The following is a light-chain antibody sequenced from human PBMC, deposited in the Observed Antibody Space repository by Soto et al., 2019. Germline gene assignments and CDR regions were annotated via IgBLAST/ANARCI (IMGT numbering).Light chain of an antibody. J-gene: IGKJ1*01. CDR3: QQYGSSPWT. CDR2: GAS. Sequence: EIVLTQSPGTLSLSPVERPTLSCRASKSVSSSYLAWYQQKPGQAPRLLIYGASSRATGIPDRFSGSGSGTDFTLTISRLEPEDFAVYYCQQYGSSPWTFGQGTKVEIK. CDR1: KSVSSSY. V-gene: IGKV3-20*01.